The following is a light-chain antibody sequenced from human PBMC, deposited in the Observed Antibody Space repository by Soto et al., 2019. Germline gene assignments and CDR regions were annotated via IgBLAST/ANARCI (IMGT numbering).Light chain of an antibody. Sequence: EIVLTQSPGTLSLSPGERATLSCRASQTISSNYLAWYQQKPGQAPRLLIYVASSRASDIPDRFSGSGSGTDFTLTISKLEPEDFAVYYCQQYGSSLITFGQGTRLEIK. V-gene: IGKV3-20*01. CDR1: QTISSNY. CDR2: VAS. CDR3: QQYGSSLIT. J-gene: IGKJ5*01.